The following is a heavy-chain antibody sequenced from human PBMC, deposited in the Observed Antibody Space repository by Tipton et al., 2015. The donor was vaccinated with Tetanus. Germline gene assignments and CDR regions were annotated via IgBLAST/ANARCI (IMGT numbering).Heavy chain of an antibody. CDR1: GFAFSTFG. V-gene: IGHV3-30*03. D-gene: IGHD3-3*01. CDR2: ITYDGSNK. Sequence: SLRLSCAASGFAFSTFGMHWVRQAPGKGLEWVAVITYDGSNKYYVDSVKGRFTISRDNSRNTLALQMTSLRVDDTGVYFCARDFRPIFGVAQPFDPWGQGTLVTVSS. CDR3: ARDFRPIFGVAQPFDP. J-gene: IGHJ5*02.